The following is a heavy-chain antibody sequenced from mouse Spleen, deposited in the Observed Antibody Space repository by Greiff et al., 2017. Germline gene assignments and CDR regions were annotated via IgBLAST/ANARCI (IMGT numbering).Heavy chain of an antibody. J-gene: IGHJ3*01. CDR3: ARSGGYYWFAY. CDR2: INPNNGGT. V-gene: IGHV1-26*01. D-gene: IGHD2-3*01. CDR1: GYTFTDYY. Sequence: VQLQQSGPELVKPGASVKISCKASGYTFTDYYMNWVKQSHGKSLEWIGDINPNNGGTSYNQKFKGKATLTVDKSSSTAYMELRSLTSEDSAVYYCARSGGYYWFAYWGQGTLVTVSA.